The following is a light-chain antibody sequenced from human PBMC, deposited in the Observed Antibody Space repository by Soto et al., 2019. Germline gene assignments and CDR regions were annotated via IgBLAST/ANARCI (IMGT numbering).Light chain of an antibody. J-gene: IGKJ5*01. Sequence: EIVMTQSPATLSVSPGERATLSCRASQTVSTNLAWYQQKPGQAPRLLIHGASTRATGIPARFSGSGSGTELTLTINSLQSEDFAIYYCQQRFNWPPITFGQGTRLEIK. CDR3: QQRFNWPPIT. CDR2: GAS. V-gene: IGKV3-15*01. CDR1: QTVSTN.